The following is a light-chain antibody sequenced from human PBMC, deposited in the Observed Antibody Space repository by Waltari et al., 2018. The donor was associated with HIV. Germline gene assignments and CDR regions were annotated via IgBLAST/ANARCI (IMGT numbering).Light chain of an antibody. CDR3: QVWDSSSDHTRV. J-gene: IGLJ2*01. CDR2: DDS. V-gene: IGLV3-21*02. CDR1: NIGRKS. Sequence: SYVLPQPPSVSVAPGQTARITCGGNNIGRKSGQWYQQKPGQAPVLVVYDDSDRPSGIPERFSGSNSGNTATLTISRVEAGDEADYYCQVWDSSSDHTRVFGGGTKLTVL.